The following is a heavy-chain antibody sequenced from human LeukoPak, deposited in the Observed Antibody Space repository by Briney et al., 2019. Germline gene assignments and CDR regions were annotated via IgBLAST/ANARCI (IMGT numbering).Heavy chain of an antibody. CDR2: IKEDGSKK. CDR3: ARDGDGRGEDFDY. D-gene: IGHD4-17*01. V-gene: IGHV3-7*01. J-gene: IGHJ4*02. CDR1: GFSFRNYW. Sequence: GGSLRLSCVASGFSFRNYWMSWVRQAPGKGLEWVANIKEDGSKKNHLDSVKGRFTISRDNAKNFLYLQMNSLRVEDTALYYCARDGDGRGEDFDYWGQGVLVTVSS.